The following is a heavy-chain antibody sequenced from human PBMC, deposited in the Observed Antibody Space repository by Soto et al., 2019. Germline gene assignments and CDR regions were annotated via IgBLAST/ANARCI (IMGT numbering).Heavy chain of an antibody. CDR3: ARHVAAAGFFAFDF. CDR1: EGSISSSSHY. CDR2: MFYSGST. D-gene: IGHD6-13*01. V-gene: IGHV4-39*01. J-gene: IGHJ4*02. Sequence: SETLSLTCTVSEGSISSSSHYWGWIRQPPGKGLEWIGTMFYSGSTYFNPSLKSRVTIPVDTSKNQFSLKMSSVTAADTAVYYCARHVAAAGFFAFDFWGQGILVTVSS.